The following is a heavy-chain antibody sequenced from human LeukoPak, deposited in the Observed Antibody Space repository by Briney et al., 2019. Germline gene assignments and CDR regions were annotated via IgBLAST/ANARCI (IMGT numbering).Heavy chain of an antibody. Sequence: GGSLRLSCAASGFTFSSYSMNWVRQAPGKGLEWVSSISSSSSYIYYADSVKGRFTISRDNAKNSLYLQLNSLRAEDTAVYYCARATPSGVSIDYWGQGTLVTVSS. J-gene: IGHJ4*02. CDR3: ARATPSGVSIDY. V-gene: IGHV3-21*01. CDR2: ISSSSSYI. CDR1: GFTFSSYS. D-gene: IGHD1-14*01.